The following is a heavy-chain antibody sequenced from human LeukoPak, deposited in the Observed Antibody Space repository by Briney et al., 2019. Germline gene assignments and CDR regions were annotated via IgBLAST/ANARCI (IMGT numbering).Heavy chain of an antibody. CDR2: ISYNGSNE. Sequence: PGRSLRLSWAASGFTFSIYAMHWVRQAPGKGLEWVAGISYNGSNEYYTDSVKGRFTITGDNSKYTVFLQMNSLRAEDTGVYHCARDRGGSGFYYFDYWGQGTLVTVSS. D-gene: IGHD2-15*01. CDR3: ARDRGGSGFYYFDY. V-gene: IGHV3-30-3*01. J-gene: IGHJ4*02. CDR1: GFTFSIYA.